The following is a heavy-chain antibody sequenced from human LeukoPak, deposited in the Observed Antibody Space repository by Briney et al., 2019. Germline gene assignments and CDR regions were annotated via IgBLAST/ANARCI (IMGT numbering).Heavy chain of an antibody. CDR3: AKDIRERGYAAF. J-gene: IGHJ4*02. V-gene: IGHV3-43*02. CDR2: ISGDGYST. CDR1: GFTFDDYA. Sequence: PGGSLRLSCAASGFTFDDYAMHWVRQAPGKGLEWVSLISGDGYSTYYADSIKGRFTISRDNSRNSLYLQMHSLRSGDTALYYCAKDIRERGYAAFWGQGTLVIVSS. D-gene: IGHD3-22*01.